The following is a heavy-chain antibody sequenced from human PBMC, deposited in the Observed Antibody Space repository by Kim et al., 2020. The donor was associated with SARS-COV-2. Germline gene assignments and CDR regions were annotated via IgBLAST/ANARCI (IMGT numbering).Heavy chain of an antibody. CDR2: ISYDGSNK. D-gene: IGHD6-13*01. CDR1: GFTFSSYG. CDR3: AKLHGYSSSWYEDGRDY. Sequence: GGSLRLSCAASGFTFSSYGMHWVRQAPGKGLEWVAVISYDGSNKYYADSVKGRFTISRDNSKNTLYLQMNSLRAEDTAVYYCAKLHGYSSSWYEDGRDYWGQGTLVTVSS. V-gene: IGHV3-30*18. J-gene: IGHJ4*02.